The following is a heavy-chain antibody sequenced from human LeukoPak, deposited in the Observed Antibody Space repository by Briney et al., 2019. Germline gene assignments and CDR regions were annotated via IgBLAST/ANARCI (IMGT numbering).Heavy chain of an antibody. Sequence: ASVKVSCKASGGTFSSYAISWVRQAPGQGLEWMGGIIPIFGTTNYAQKFQDRVTITADKSTSTAYMELSSLRSEDTAVYYCARVSYYGSGSYYAFFEYYFDYWGQGTLVTVSS. CDR2: IIPIFGTT. V-gene: IGHV1-69*06. CDR1: GGTFSSYA. J-gene: IGHJ4*02. D-gene: IGHD3-10*01. CDR3: ARVSYYGSGSYYAFFEYYFDY.